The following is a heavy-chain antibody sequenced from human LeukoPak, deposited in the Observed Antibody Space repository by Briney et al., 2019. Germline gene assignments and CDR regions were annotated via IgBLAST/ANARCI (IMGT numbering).Heavy chain of an antibody. D-gene: IGHD6-19*01. CDR3: GRHVSNGWDYHYGLDV. CDR2: AYYTGEI. Sequence: PSETLPLTCTVSGGSVASTGCYWGWIRQSPGKGLEWIGSAYYTGEIYSTPSLKSRLTISVDTSKNQFALTLTSVTAADTAVYYCGRHVSNGWDYHYGLDVWGQGTTVTVSS. V-gene: IGHV4-39*01. J-gene: IGHJ6*02. CDR1: GGSVASTGCY.